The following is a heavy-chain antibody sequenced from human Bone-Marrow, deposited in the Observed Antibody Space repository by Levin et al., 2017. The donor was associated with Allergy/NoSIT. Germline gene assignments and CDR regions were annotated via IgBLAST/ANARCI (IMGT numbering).Heavy chain of an antibody. D-gene: IGHD3-3*01. CDR2: VNWNGDTT. V-gene: IGHV3-20*01. CDR3: ARDRVVLGFWSADISYGNNWFDP. CDR1: GFTFDDYG. Sequence: ETLSLTCVASGFTFDDYGMSWVRQVPGKGLEWVAGVNWNGDTTNYADSVEGRFTISRDNAKNSLFLQMNSLRAEDTALYHCARDRVVLGFWSADISYGNNWFDPWGQGTLVTVSS. J-gene: IGHJ5*02.